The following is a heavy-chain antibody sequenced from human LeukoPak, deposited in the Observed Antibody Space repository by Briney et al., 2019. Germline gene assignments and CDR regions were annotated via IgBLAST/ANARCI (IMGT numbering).Heavy chain of an antibody. Sequence: GESLKISCKWSGYSFASYWIDWVRQMPGKGLEWMGGIYPGNSDITYSPSFQGQVTISADKSVSTAYLHWSSLKASDTAIYYCARHLSSISSCPNYWGQGTLVTVSS. J-gene: IGHJ4*02. CDR3: ARHLSSISSCPNY. CDR1: GYSFASYW. V-gene: IGHV5-51*01. D-gene: IGHD2-2*01. CDR2: IYPGNSDI.